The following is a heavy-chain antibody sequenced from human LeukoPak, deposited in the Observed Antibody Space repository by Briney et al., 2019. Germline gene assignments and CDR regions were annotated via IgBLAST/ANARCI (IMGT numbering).Heavy chain of an antibody. D-gene: IGHD3-22*01. V-gene: IGHV3-23*01. CDR2: INTGGSDR. CDR3: AIHPYYDSSGYSYYFDY. CDR1: GFTFSNYA. J-gene: IGHJ4*02. Sequence: GGSLRLSCTASGFTFSNYAMSWVRQAPGKGLEWVSAINTGGSDRYYADSVKGRFTISRDNSKNTLYLQMNSLRAEDTAIYYCAIHPYYDSSGYSYYFDYWGQGTLVTVSS.